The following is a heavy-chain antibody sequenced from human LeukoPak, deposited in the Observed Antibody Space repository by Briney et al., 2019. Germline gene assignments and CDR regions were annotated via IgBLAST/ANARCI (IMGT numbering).Heavy chain of an antibody. V-gene: IGHV1-18*01. D-gene: IGHD3-10*01. Sequence: ASVKVSCKASGYTFTSHGISWVRQAPGQGLEWMGWISAYNGNTNYAQKLQGRVTMTIDTSTSTAYMELRSLRSDDTAVYYCARDLWFGELFPLGYWGQGTLVTVSS. CDR2: ISAYNGNT. CDR1: GYTFTSHG. J-gene: IGHJ4*02. CDR3: ARDLWFGELFPLGY.